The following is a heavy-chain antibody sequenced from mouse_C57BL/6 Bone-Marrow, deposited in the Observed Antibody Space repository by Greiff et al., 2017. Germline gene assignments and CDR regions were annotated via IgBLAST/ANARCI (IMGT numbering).Heavy chain of an antibody. Sequence: EVKLMESGGGLVQSGRSLRLSCATSGFTFSDFYMEWVRQAPGKGLEWIAASRNKANDYTTEYSASVKGRFIVSRDTSQSILYLQMNALRAEDTAIYYCARDVYGNYGFYAMDYWGQGTSVTVSS. CDR2: SRNKANDYTT. CDR1: GFTFSDFY. J-gene: IGHJ4*01. V-gene: IGHV7-1*01. D-gene: IGHD2-1*01. CDR3: ARDVYGNYGFYAMDY.